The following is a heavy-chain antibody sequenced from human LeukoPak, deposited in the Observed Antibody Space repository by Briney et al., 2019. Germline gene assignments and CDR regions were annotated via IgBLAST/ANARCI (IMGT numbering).Heavy chain of an antibody. CDR2: IKPNNGGT. J-gene: IGHJ4*02. Sequence: ASLKVSCKPSGYTLTGYYIHWGRHWVRQAPGQGLEWMGWIKPNNGGTNYAQKFLGRVTMTRDTSISTAYMELSRLRSDDTAVYYCARAVVPAAHDYWGQGTLVTVSS. CDR3: ARAVVPAAHDY. D-gene: IGHD2-2*01. V-gene: IGHV1-2*02. CDR1: GYTLTGYY.